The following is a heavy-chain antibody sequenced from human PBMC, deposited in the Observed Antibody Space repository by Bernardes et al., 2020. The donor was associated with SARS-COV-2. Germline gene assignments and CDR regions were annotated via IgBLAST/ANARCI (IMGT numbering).Heavy chain of an antibody. D-gene: IGHD4-17*01. Sequence: AGSLFLSCAASGFIFTDHYLHWVRQAPGKGLEWVSLISWDGSTTHYIDSVKGRFTVSRDNTNEVLFLQMNSLTPEDSALYFCAKGVYGGKAVSLFDYWGRGTLVTVSS. V-gene: IGHV3-43*01. CDR3: AKGVYGGKAVSLFDY. CDR1: GFIFTDHY. J-gene: IGHJ4*02. CDR2: ISWDGSTT.